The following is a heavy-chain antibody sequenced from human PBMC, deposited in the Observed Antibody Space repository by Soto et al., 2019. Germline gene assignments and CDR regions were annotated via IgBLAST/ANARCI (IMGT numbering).Heavy chain of an antibody. J-gene: IGHJ4*02. V-gene: IGHV4-30-4*01. CDR1: GGSINSNGYC. CDR2: IYNSGST. Sequence: PLETLSLTCTVSGGSINSNGYCWSWIRQPPGSGLEWIGHIYNSGSTYSNPSLKSRLTISVDTSKNQFSLKLSSVTAADTAVYYCARDSPPPREWGQGTLVTVSS. CDR3: ARDSPPPRE.